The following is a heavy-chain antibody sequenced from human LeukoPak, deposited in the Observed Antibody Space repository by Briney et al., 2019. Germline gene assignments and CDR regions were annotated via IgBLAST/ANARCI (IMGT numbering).Heavy chain of an antibody. V-gene: IGHV4-34*01. CDR3: ASQKYSSSWSLHYYYYYMDV. J-gene: IGHJ6*03. CDR2: INHRRST. CDR1: GGSFSGYY. D-gene: IGHD6-13*01. Sequence: SETLSLTCAVYGGSFSGYYWTWIRQPPGKGLEWIGEINHRRSTKYSPSLKSRVTISVDTSKNQFSLKLSSVTAADTAVYYCASQKYSSSWSLHYYYYYMDVWGKGTTVTISS.